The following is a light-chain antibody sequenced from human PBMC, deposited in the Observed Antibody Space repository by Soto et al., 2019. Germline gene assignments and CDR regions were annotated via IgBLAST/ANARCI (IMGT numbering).Light chain of an antibody. V-gene: IGKV3-11*01. J-gene: IGKJ4*01. Sequence: EIVLTQSPGTLSLSPGERATLSCRASQSVSSNLAWYQQKPGQAPRLLIYGASDRATGIPARFSGSGSGTDFTLTISNLEPEDFAVYYCQQHISWPLTFGGGTKVDIK. CDR1: QSVSSN. CDR3: QQHISWPLT. CDR2: GAS.